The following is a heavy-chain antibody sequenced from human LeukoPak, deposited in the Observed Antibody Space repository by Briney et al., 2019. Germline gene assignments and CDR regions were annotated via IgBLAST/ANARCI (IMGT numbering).Heavy chain of an antibody. V-gene: IGHV3-23*01. J-gene: IGHJ4*02. CDR2: ISGSGGST. CDR3: AKDQGGYENNFDY. D-gene: IGHD5-12*01. Sequence: GGSLRLSCAASGFTFSSYAMSWVRQPPGKGLEWDSAISGSGGSTYYADSVKGRFTTSRDNSKNTLCLRMNSLRAEDTAVYYCAKDQGGYENNFDYWGQGTLVTVSS. CDR1: GFTFSSYA.